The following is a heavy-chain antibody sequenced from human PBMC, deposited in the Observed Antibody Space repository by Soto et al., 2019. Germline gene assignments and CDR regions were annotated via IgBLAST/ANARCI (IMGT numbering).Heavy chain of an antibody. CDR2: ISAYNGNT. CDR1: CYTFASYG. V-gene: IGHV1-18*01. CDR3: ARGYADPQLGY. D-gene: IGHD2-2*01. J-gene: IGHJ4*02. Sequence: ASVKGSCKASCYTFASYGIRWGRQAPGQGLEWMGWISAYNGNTNYAQKLQGRVTMTTDTSTSTAYTELRSLRSDDTAVYYCARGYADPQLGYWGQGTLVTVSS.